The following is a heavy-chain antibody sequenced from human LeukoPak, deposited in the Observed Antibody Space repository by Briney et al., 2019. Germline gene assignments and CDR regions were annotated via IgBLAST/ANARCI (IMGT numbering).Heavy chain of an antibody. CDR3: ARYYDFWSGNYGIDP. V-gene: IGHV4-4*07. J-gene: IGHJ5*02. Sequence: PSETLSLTCTVSGGSIRSYYWSWIRQPAGKGLEWIGRIYTNGSTNYNPSLKSRVSMSVDTSKNQFSLKLSSVTAADTAVYYCARYYDFWSGNYGIDPWGQGTLVTVSS. D-gene: IGHD3-3*01. CDR1: GGSIRSYY. CDR2: IYTNGST.